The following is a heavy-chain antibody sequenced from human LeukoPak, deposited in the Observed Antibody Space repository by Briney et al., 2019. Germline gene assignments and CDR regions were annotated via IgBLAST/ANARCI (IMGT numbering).Heavy chain of an antibody. CDR3: AREHYSSSWIDY. CDR1: GYTFISYA. V-gene: IGHV1-3*01. Sequence: ASVKVSCKASGYTFISYAMHWVRQAPGQRLEWMGWINAGNGNTKYSQKFQGRVTITRDTSASTAYMELSSLRSEDTAVYYCAREHYSSSWIDYWGQGTLVTVSS. J-gene: IGHJ4*02. CDR2: INAGNGNT. D-gene: IGHD6-6*01.